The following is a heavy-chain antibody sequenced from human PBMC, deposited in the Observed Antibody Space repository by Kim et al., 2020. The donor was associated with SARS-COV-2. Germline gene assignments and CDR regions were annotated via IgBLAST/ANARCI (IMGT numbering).Heavy chain of an antibody. V-gene: IGHV3-21*01. CDR1: GFTFSSYS. CDR3: ARDRWGIAAFDY. J-gene: IGHJ4*02. Sequence: GGSLRLSCAASGFTFSSYSMNWVRQAPGKGLEWVSSISSSSSYIYYADSVKGRFTISRDNAKNSLYLQMNSLRAEDTAVYYCARDRWGIAAFDYWGQGTLVTVSS. D-gene: IGHD6-13*01. CDR2: ISSSSSYI.